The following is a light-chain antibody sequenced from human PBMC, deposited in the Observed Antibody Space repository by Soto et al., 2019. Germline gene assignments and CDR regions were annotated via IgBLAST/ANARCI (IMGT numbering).Light chain of an antibody. CDR1: QSVSYY. J-gene: IGKJ2*01. Sequence: ETVLTQSPATLSLSPGERATLSCRASQSVSYYLAWYQQKPGQAPRLLIYDASHRATGIPARFSGSGSGTDFTLTISSLEPEGFAVYYCQQRSNWPPLTFGQGTKLEIK. CDR2: DAS. CDR3: QQRSNWPPLT. V-gene: IGKV3-11*01.